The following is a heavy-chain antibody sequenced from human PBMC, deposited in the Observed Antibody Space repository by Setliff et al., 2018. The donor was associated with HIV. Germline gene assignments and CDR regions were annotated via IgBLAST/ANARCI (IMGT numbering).Heavy chain of an antibody. CDR1: GASIITDPHY. D-gene: IGHD3-22*01. Sequence: SETLSLTCSVSGASIITDPHYWGWIRQSPGKGLEWIGSIYYSGSTYYNPSLKSRVTISVDTSKNQFSLKLSSVTAADAAVYYCASRVYYYDSSGYLREEGFDPWGQGTLVTVSS. V-gene: IGHV4-39*01. CDR3: ASRVYYYDSSGYLREEGFDP. J-gene: IGHJ5*02. CDR2: IYYSGST.